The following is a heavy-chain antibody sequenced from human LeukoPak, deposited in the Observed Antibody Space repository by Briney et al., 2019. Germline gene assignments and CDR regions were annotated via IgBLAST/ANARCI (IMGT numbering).Heavy chain of an antibody. CDR3: ARELGSSLALDY. CDR2: IYSGGST. D-gene: IGHD6-13*01. J-gene: IGHJ4*02. CDR1: GFTFSSYW. Sequence: PGGSLRLSCAASGFTFSSYWMHWVRQAPGKGLEWVSVIYSGGSTYYADSVKGRFTISRDNSKNTVYLQMNSLRAEGTAVYYCARELGSSLALDYWGQGTLVTVSS. V-gene: IGHV3-66*01.